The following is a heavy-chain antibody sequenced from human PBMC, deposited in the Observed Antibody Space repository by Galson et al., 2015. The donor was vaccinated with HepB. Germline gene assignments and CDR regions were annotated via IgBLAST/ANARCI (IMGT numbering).Heavy chain of an antibody. J-gene: IGHJ5*02. D-gene: IGHD4-17*01. CDR2: ISASSTYT. V-gene: IGHV3-11*05. Sequence: SLRLSCAASGFSFSDYYMSWIRQAPGKGLEWISYISASSTYTTYAASVKGRFTISRDNAKKSLYLQMNSLRAEYTAVYYCARDGDYLSYRPHWFDPWGQGTLVTVSS. CDR1: GFSFSDYY. CDR3: ARDGDYLSYRPHWFDP.